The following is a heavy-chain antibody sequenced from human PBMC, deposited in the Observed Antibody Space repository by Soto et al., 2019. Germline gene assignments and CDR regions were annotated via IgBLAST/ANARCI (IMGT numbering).Heavy chain of an antibody. CDR3: TIVRVADSALDH. Sequence: GSLRLSCVGPGFSFRNNGMHWVRQTPGKGLEWVAFMSYYGSDTFYADSVKGRFTISRDNSKNTLFLHMSNLSAEDKAMYYCTIVRVADSALDHWGQGTLVTVSS. D-gene: IGHD3-10*02. CDR1: GFSFRNNG. V-gene: IGHV3-30*02. J-gene: IGHJ5*02. CDR2: MSYYGSDT.